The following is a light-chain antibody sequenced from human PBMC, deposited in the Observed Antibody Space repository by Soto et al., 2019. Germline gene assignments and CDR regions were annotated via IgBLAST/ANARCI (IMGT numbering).Light chain of an antibody. J-gene: IGKJ1*01. Sequence: EIVLTQSPSTLSSCPGDRVTLSCRASQSISSSLAWYQQKPCQAPRLLIYGASTRATGIPARFSGSGSGTEFTLTISSLQSEDFAVYYCQQYNNWPQTFGQGTKVDI. CDR2: GAS. CDR1: QSISSS. V-gene: IGKV3-15*01. CDR3: QQYNNWPQT.